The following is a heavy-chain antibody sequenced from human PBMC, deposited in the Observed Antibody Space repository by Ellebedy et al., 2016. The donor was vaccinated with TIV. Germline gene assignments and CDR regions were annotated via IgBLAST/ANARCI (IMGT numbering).Heavy chain of an antibody. CDR2: ILADGSNE. Sequence: GGSLRLXXAASGFTFSNYGMHWVRQAPGKGLEWVAIILADGSNEYYADSAKGRITVSRDKSKNTLYLEINSLRAEDAAVYYCARGQDYGMDVWGQGTTVTVSS. J-gene: IGHJ6*02. V-gene: IGHV3-33*08. CDR3: ARGQDYGMDV. CDR1: GFTFSNYG.